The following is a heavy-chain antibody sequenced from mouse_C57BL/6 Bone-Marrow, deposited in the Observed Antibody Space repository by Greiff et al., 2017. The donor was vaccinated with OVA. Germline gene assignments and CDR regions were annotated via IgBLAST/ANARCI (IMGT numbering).Heavy chain of an antibody. Sequence: VQLQQSGPELVKPGASVKISCKASGYTFTSYNMDWVKQRPGQSLEWIGDINPNNGGTIYNEKFKGKATLTVDTSSSTAYMELRSLTSEDSAVFDGARAGYCGRWYTDDWGTGTTVTVSS. CDR2: INPNNGGT. CDR1: GYTFTSYN. J-gene: IGHJ1*03. CDR3: ARAGYCGRWYTDD. V-gene: IGHV1-18*01. D-gene: IGHD1-1*01.